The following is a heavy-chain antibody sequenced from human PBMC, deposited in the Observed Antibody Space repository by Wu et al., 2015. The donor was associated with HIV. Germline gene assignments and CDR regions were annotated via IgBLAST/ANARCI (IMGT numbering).Heavy chain of an antibody. D-gene: IGHD3-3*01. CDR2: INPNSGGT. J-gene: IGHJ4*02. CDR3: ARLEWSVSPQGGY. V-gene: IGHV1-2*02. Sequence: QVQLVQSGAEVTKPGASVRVSCQTSGYTFTGYYMHWVRQAPGQGLEWMGWINPNSGGTNYAQKFQGRVTMTRDTSISTAYMELSRLRSEDTAVYYCARLEWSVSPQGGYWGQGTLVIVSS. CDR1: GYTFTGYY.